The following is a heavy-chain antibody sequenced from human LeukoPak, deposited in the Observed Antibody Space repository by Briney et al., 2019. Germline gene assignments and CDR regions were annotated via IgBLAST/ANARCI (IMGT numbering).Heavy chain of an antibody. D-gene: IGHD3-10*01. CDR2: IKQDGSEK. Sequence: PGGSLRLSCAASGFTFSSYWLSWVRQAPGKGLEWVANIKQDGSEKYYVDSVKGRFTISRDNAKNSLYLQMNSLRAEDTAVYYCARDASMVRGVIRYYYYMDVWGKGTTVTVSS. J-gene: IGHJ6*03. CDR3: ARDASMVRGVIRYYYYMDV. CDR1: GFTFSSYW. V-gene: IGHV3-7*01.